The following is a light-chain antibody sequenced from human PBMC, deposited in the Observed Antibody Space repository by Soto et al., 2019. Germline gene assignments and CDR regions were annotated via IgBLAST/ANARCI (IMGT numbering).Light chain of an antibody. J-gene: IGKJ4*01. CDR2: GAS. CDR3: QQANSFPLT. CDR1: QSVSSSY. V-gene: IGKV3-20*01. Sequence: EIVLTQSPGTLSLSPGERATLSCRASQSVSSSYLAWYQQKPGQAPRLLIYGASSRPTGIPDRFSGSGSGTDFTLTISRLEPEDFATYYCQQANSFPLTFGGGTKVDIK.